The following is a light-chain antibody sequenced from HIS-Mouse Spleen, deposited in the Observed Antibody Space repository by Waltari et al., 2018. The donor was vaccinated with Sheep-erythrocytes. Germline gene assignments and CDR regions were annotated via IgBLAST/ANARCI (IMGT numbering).Light chain of an antibody. CDR2: DVS. J-gene: IGLJ1*01. Sequence: QSALTQPRSVSGSPGQSVTISCPGTSSDVGGYNSFSWYQQHPGKAPKLMIYDVSKRPSGVPDRFSGSKSGNTASLTISGLQAEDEADYYCCSYAGSYNHVFATGTKVTVL. CDR1: SSDVGGYNS. V-gene: IGLV2-11*02. CDR3: CSYAGSYNHV.